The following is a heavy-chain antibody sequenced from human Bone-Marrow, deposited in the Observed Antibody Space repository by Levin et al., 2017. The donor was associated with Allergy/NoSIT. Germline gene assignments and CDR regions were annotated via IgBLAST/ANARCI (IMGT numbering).Heavy chain of an antibody. CDR1: GFILSEYS. V-gene: IGHV3-21*01. Sequence: GESLKISCAASGFILSEYSMNWVRQAPGKGLEWVSSISSTSSYIFYADSVKGRFTISRDNAKDSLYLQMNNLRAEDTAMYYCASGIVGGKDYWGQGILVTVSS. CDR3: ASGIVGGKDY. D-gene: IGHD1-26*01. CDR2: ISSTSSYI. J-gene: IGHJ4*02.